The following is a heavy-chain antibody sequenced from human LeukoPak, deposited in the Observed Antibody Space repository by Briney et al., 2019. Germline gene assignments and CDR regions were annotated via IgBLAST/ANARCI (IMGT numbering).Heavy chain of an antibody. J-gene: IGHJ4*02. CDR1: GGTFISYA. CDR3: ASDSSGYSDTFNFDY. D-gene: IGHD3-22*01. CDR2: IIPIFGTA. V-gene: IGHV1-69*01. Sequence: SVKVSCKASGGTFISYAISWVRQAPGQGLEWMGGIIPIFGTANYAQKFQGRVTITADESTSTAYMELSSLRSEDTAVYYCASDSSGYSDTFNFDYWGQGTLVTVSS.